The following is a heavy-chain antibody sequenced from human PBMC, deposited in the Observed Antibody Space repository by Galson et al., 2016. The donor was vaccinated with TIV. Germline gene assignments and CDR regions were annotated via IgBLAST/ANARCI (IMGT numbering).Heavy chain of an antibody. CDR2: IWYDGSNK. J-gene: IGHJ3*01. Sequence: SLRLSCAASGFTFTNHPMHWVRQAPGKGLEWVAVIWYDGSNKYYVDSVKGRFTISRDNSRNTLFLQMSSLTVEDTAVYFCARDPNGDWVGAFDFWGRGIMVTVSS. V-gene: IGHV3-33*08. CDR3: ARDPNGDWVGAFDF. D-gene: IGHD4-17*01. CDR1: GFTFTNHP.